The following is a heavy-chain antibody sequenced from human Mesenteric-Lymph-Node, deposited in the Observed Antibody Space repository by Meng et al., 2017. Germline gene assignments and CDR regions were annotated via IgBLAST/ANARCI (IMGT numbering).Heavy chain of an antibody. CDR1: GFTFSDYY. Sequence: GGSLRLSCAASGFTFSDYYMSWIRQAPGKGLEWVSYISSSGSTIYYADSVKGRFTISRDNAKNSLYLQMNSLRAEDTAVYYCARLVHTNSGSYTIDYWGQGTLVTVSS. CDR3: ARLVHTNSGSYTIDY. J-gene: IGHJ4*02. V-gene: IGHV3-11*04. CDR2: ISSSGSTI. D-gene: IGHD1-26*01.